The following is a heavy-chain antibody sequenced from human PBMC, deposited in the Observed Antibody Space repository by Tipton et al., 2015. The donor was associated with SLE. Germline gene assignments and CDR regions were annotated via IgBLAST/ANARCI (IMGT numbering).Heavy chain of an antibody. CDR2: IYSGGST. CDR1: GFSVSSNY. D-gene: IGHD6-13*01. Sequence: SLRLSCAASGFSVSSNYMSWVRQAPGKGLEWVSVIYSGGSTYYLDSVKGRFTISRDRSKNTLYLQMNSLRPEDTAVYYCARPEIYSSSWFLDYWGQGALVPVSS. CDR3: ARPEIYSSSWFLDY. J-gene: IGHJ4*02. V-gene: IGHV3-66*02.